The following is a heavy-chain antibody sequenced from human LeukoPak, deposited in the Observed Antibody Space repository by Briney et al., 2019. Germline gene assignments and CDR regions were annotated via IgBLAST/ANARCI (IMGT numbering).Heavy chain of an antibody. CDR2: ISDSGEIT. V-gene: IGHV3-23*01. J-gene: IGHJ4*02. D-gene: IGHD2-21*01. CDR1: GFTFDDYG. Sequence: PGGSLRLSCAASGFTFDDYGMSWVRQAPGKGLEWVSGISDSGEITFYADSVKGRFTISRDNSKNTLYLQMNSLRAEDTAVYYCAKREFVVVIESHFDYWGQGTLVTVSS. CDR3: AKREFVVVIESHFDY.